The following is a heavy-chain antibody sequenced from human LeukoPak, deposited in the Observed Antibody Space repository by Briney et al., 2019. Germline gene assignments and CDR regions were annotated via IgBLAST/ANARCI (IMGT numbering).Heavy chain of an antibody. Sequence: ASVKVCCKASGYTFTGYYMHWVRQAPGQGLEWMGWINPNSGGTNYAQNFQGRVTMTRDTSISTAYMELTRLRSDDTAVYYCARDSGYSSSREDWFDPWGQGTLVTVSS. CDR1: GYTFTGYY. D-gene: IGHD6-13*01. J-gene: IGHJ5*02. CDR3: ARDSGYSSSREDWFDP. CDR2: INPNSGGT. V-gene: IGHV1-2*02.